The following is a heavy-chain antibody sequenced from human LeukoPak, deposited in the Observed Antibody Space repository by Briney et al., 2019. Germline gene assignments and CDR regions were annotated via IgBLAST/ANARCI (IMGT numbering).Heavy chain of an antibody. Sequence: GESLKISCEGSGYTFTSYWIAWVRQMPGKGLEWMGIIYSPSFQGQVTISADKSISTAYLQWSSLKASDTAMYYCARHNGVQNWFDPWGQGTLVTVSS. D-gene: IGHD3-10*01. CDR1: GYTFTSYW. V-gene: IGHV5-51*01. J-gene: IGHJ5*02. CDR2: IY. CDR3: ARHNGVQNWFDP.